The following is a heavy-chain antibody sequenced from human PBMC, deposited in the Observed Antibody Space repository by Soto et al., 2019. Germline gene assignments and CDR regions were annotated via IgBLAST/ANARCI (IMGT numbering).Heavy chain of an antibody. CDR1: GGSISSSSYY. D-gene: IGHD3-3*01. CDR3: AKTPETGVGYYYGMDV. Sequence: SETLSLTCTVSGGSISSSSYYWGWIRQPPGKGLEWIGSIYYSGSTYYNPSLKSRVTISVDTSKNQFSLKLSSVTAEDTAVYYCAKTPETGVGYYYGMDVWGQGTTVTVSS. J-gene: IGHJ6*02. V-gene: IGHV4-39*07. CDR2: IYYSGST.